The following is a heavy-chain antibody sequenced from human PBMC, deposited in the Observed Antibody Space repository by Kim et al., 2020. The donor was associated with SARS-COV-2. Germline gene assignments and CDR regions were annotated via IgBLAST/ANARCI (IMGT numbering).Heavy chain of an antibody. CDR3: AGINDILTGYPIDY. D-gene: IGHD3-9*01. Sequence: ASVKVSCKASGYTFTSYGISWVRQAPGQGLEWMGWISAYNGNTNYAQKLQGRVTMTTDTSTSTAYMELRSLRSDDTAVYYCAGINDILTGYPIDYWGQGTLVTVSS. V-gene: IGHV1-18*01. CDR2: ISAYNGNT. J-gene: IGHJ4*02. CDR1: GYTFTSYG.